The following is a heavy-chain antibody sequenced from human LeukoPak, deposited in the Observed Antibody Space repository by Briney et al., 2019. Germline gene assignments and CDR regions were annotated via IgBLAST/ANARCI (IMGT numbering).Heavy chain of an antibody. J-gene: IGHJ4*02. V-gene: IGHV3-23*01. D-gene: IGHD6-19*01. CDR3: AKSIAVAGTGGYY. CDR2: ISGSGGST. CDR1: GFTFSSYA. Sequence: PGGSLRLSCAASGFTFSSYAMSWVRQAPGKGQEWVSAISGSGGSTYYADSVKGRFTISRDNSKNTLYLQMNSLRAEDTAVYYCAKSIAVAGTGGYYWGQGTLVTVPS.